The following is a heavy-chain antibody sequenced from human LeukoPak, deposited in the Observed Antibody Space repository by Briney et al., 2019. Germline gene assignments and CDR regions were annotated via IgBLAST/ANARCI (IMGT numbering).Heavy chain of an antibody. CDR3: ARGLAARDY. CDR1: GGSISSGSYY. CDR2: IYYSGST. Sequence: PETLSLTCTVSGGSISSGSYYWSWIRQPPGKGLEWIGYIYYSGSTNYNPSLKSRVTISVDTSKNQFSLKLSSVTAADTAVYYCARGLAARDYWGQGTLVTVSS. J-gene: IGHJ4*02. D-gene: IGHD6-6*01. V-gene: IGHV4-61*01.